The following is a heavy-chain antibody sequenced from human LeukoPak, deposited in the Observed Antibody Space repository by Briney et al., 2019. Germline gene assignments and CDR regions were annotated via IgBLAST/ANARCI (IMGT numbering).Heavy chain of an antibody. CDR1: GFTFSIYG. Sequence: PGRSLRLSCAASGFTFSIYGMHWVRQAPGKGLEWVAVIWYDGSNEYYADSVKGRFTISRDNSKNTLYLQMNSLRVEDTAVYYCARDSSPGIGDAFDIWGQGTMVTVSS. D-gene: IGHD6-13*01. V-gene: IGHV3-33*01. CDR2: IWYDGSNE. J-gene: IGHJ3*02. CDR3: ARDSSPGIGDAFDI.